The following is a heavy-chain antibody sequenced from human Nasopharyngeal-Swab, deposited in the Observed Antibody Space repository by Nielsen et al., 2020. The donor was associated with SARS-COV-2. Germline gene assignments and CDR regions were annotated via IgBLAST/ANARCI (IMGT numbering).Heavy chain of an antibody. CDR3: ARDRRFARNYYFDY. D-gene: IGHD4-11*01. CDR1: GFTFSSYG. J-gene: IGHJ4*02. V-gene: IGHV3-33*01. Sequence: GESLKISCAASGFTFSSYGMHWVRQAPGKGLEWVAVIWYDGSNKYYADSVKGRFTISRDNSKNTLYPQMNSLRAEDTAVYYCARDRRFARNYYFDYWGQGTLVTVSS. CDR2: IWYDGSNK.